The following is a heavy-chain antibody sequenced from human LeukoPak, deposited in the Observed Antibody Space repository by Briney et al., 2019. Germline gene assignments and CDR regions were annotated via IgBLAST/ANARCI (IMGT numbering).Heavy chain of an antibody. Sequence: SETLSLTCTVSGGSISNYYWSWIRQPPGKGLEWIGYIYYSGSTNYNPSLKSRVIISVDTSKNQFSLKLSSVTAADTAVYYCASSSSSWRKDAFDIWGQGTMVTVSS. V-gene: IGHV4-59*08. CDR2: IYYSGST. J-gene: IGHJ3*02. D-gene: IGHD6-13*01. CDR1: GGSISNYY. CDR3: ASSSSSWRKDAFDI.